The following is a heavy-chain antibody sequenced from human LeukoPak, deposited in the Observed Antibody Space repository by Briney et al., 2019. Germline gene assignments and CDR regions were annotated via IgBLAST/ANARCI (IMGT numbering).Heavy chain of an antibody. J-gene: IGHJ4*02. CDR2: IYYSGST. V-gene: IGHV4-59*01. D-gene: IGHD3-16*02. Sequence: SETLSLTCTVSGGFISSYYWSWIRQPPGKGLEWIGYIYYSGSTNYNPSLKSRVTISVDTSKNQFSLKLSSVTAADTAVYYCARGPMITFGGVILYYFDYWGQGTLVTVSS. CDR3: ARGPMITFGGVILYYFDY. CDR1: GGFISSYY.